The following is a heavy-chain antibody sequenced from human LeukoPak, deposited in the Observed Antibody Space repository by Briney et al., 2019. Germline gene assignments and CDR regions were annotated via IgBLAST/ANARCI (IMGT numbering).Heavy chain of an antibody. J-gene: IGHJ4*02. CDR1: GFTFSTYW. V-gene: IGHV3-7*01. Sequence: GGSLRLSCAAPGFTFSTYWMSWVRQAPGKGLEWVANIKQDGSEKYYVDSVKGRFTISRDNAKNSLYLQMNSLRAEGTAMYYCARDSAGNDYWGQGTLVTVSS. CDR3: ARDSAGNDY. D-gene: IGHD6-13*01. CDR2: IKQDGSEK.